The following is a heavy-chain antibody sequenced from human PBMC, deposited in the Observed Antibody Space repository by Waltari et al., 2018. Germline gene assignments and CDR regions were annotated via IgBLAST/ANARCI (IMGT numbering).Heavy chain of an antibody. CDR2: IRYDGSNK. V-gene: IGHV3-30*02. CDR3: AKYYYDSSGYYYFDY. Sequence: QVQLVESGGGVVQPGGSLRLSCAASGFTFSSYGMHWVRQAPGKGLEWVAFIRYDGSNKYYADSVKGRFTISRDNSKNTLYLQMNSLRAEDTAVYYCAKYYYDSSGYYYFDYWGQGTLVTVSS. CDR1: GFTFSSYG. D-gene: IGHD3-22*01. J-gene: IGHJ4*02.